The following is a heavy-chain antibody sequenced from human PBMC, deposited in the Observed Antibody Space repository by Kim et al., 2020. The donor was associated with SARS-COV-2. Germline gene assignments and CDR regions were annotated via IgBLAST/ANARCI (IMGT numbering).Heavy chain of an antibody. CDR1: GGSISSYY. V-gene: IGHV4-59*01. CDR3: ARAYSSSIGNFDF. J-gene: IGHJ2*01. D-gene: IGHD6-6*01. Sequence: SETLSLTCTVSGGSISSYYWSWIRQPPGKGLEWIGYIYYSGRTNYNPSLKSRVTISVDTSKNQFSLKLSSLTAADTAGYYCARAYSSSIGNFDFWGRG. CDR2: IYYSGRT.